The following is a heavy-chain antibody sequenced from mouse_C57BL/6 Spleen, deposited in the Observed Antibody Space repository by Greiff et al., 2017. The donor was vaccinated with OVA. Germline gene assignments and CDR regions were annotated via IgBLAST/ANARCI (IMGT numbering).Heavy chain of an antibody. Sequence: VQLQQSGAELVRPGASVKLSCTASGFNIKDDYMHWVKQRPEQGLEWIGWIDPENGDTEYASKFQGKATITADTSSNTAYLQLSSLTSEDTAVYYCTTSPYGNYGYWGQGTTRTVSS. CDR3: TTSPYGNYGY. D-gene: IGHD2-10*02. CDR2: IDPENGDT. V-gene: IGHV14-4*01. CDR1: GFNIKDDY. J-gene: IGHJ2*01.